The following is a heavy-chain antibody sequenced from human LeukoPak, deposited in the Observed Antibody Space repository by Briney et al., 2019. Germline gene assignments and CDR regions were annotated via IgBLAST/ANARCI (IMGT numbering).Heavy chain of an antibody. CDR2: IIPIFGTA. Sequence: SVKVSCKASGGTFSSYAISWVRQAPRQGLEWMGGIIPIFGTANYAQKFQGRVTITTDESTSTAYMELSSLRSEDTAVYYCARIAEMATEAQPQYYFDYWGQGTLVTVSS. D-gene: IGHD5-24*01. CDR3: ARIAEMATEAQPQYYFDY. CDR1: GGTFSSYA. J-gene: IGHJ4*02. V-gene: IGHV1-69*05.